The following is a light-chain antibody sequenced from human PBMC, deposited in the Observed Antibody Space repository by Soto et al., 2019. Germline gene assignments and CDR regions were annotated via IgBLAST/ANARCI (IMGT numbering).Light chain of an antibody. J-gene: IGKJ3*01. CDR1: QSVRSY. V-gene: IGKV3-11*01. CDR3: PQGSSWPLVT. CDR2: DAS. Sequence: EIVLAQSPATLSLSPGERATLSCRASQSVRSYLACDQQKPGTAPRLLIYDASNRATGIPARFSGSGSGTAFTLTILSPEPEEFAVYYCPQGSSWPLVTFGPVTKGDIK.